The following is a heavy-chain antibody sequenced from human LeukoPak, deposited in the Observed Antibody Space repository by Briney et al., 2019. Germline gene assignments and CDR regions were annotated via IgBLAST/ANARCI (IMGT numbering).Heavy chain of an antibody. D-gene: IGHD2-15*01. CDR3: AKDMVARVVGPYYYYMDV. V-gene: IGHV3-21*04. CDR2: ISSSSSDI. J-gene: IGHJ6*03. CDR1: GFTFSSQS. Sequence: PGGSLRLSCAASGFTFSSQSMNWVRQAPGKGLEWVSSISSSSSDIYYADSVKGRFTISRDNAKNSLYLQMNSLRGEDTALYYCAKDMVARVVGPYYYYMDVWGKGTTVTVSS.